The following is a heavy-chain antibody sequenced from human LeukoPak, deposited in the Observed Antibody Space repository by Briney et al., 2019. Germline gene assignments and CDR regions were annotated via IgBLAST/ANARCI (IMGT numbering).Heavy chain of an antibody. J-gene: IGHJ4*02. V-gene: IGHV3-30*02. CDR2: IRYDGSNK. Sequence: GGSLRLSCAASGFIFSSYGMHWVRQAPGKGLEWVAFIRYDGSNKYYADSVKGRFTISRDNSKNTLYLQMNSLRAEDTAVYYCANGGPNYYDSSGYYLPSKWGQGTLVTVSS. CDR1: GFIFSSYG. D-gene: IGHD3-22*01. CDR3: ANGGPNYYDSSGYYLPSK.